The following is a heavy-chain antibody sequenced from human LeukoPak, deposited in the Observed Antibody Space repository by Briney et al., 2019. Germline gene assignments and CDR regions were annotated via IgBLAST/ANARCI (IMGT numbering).Heavy chain of an antibody. CDR2: ISVSGNT. Sequence: GGSLRLSCAASGFTLSSYAMSWVRQAPGKGLEWVSAISVSGNTYHADSVKGRFTISRDSSKNTLYLQMNSLRAEDTAVYYCARENSGSFFPVDDYWGQGTLVTVSS. CDR1: GFTLSSYA. V-gene: IGHV3-23*01. J-gene: IGHJ4*02. CDR3: ARENSGSFFPVDDY. D-gene: IGHD1-26*01.